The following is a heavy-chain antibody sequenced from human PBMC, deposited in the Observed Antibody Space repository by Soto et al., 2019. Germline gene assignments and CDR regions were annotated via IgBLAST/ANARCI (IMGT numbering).Heavy chain of an antibody. D-gene: IGHD2-15*01. CDR2: IIPIFGTA. CDR3: ARDRATGWSPHYYYGMDV. V-gene: IGHV1-69*06. J-gene: IGHJ6*02. Sequence: SVKVSCKASGGTFSSYAISWVRQAPGQGLEWMGGIIPIFGTANYAQKFQGRVTITADKSTSTAYMELSSLRSEDTAVYYCARDRATGWSPHYYYGMDVWGQGXTVTVYS. CDR1: GGTFSSYA.